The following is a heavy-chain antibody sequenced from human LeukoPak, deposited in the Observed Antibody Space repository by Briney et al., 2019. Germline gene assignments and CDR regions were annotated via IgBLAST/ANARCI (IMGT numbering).Heavy chain of an antibody. V-gene: IGHV1-69*13. CDR1: GGTFSSYA. Sequence: ASVKVSCKASGGTFSSYAISWVRQAPGQALEWMGGIIPIFGTANYAQKFQGRVTITADESTSTAYMELSSLRSEDTAVYYCARGIGGHNWFDPWGQGTLVTVSS. J-gene: IGHJ5*02. CDR2: IIPIFGTA. CDR3: ARGIGGHNWFDP. D-gene: IGHD2-15*01.